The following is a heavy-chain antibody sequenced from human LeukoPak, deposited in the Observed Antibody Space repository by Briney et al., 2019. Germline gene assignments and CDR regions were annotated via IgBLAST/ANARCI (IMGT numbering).Heavy chain of an antibody. J-gene: IGHJ5*02. V-gene: IGHV3-23*01. Sequence: GGSLRLSCVVSGFSVSNSGMSWVRQAPGKGLDWISAISVDGKTAYYADSVKGRFTISRDNSKNTLYLQLSGLRAEDTAVYYCAQGYLSGWYPSWGQGSMVSVSS. CDR1: GFSVSNSG. CDR2: ISVDGKTA. D-gene: IGHD6-19*01. CDR3: AQGYLSGWYPS.